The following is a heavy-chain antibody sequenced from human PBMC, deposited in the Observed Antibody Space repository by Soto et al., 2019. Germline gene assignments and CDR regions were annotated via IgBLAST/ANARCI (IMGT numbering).Heavy chain of an antibody. CDR2: IRFDGSNI. Sequence: PGGSLRLSCVAPGVIFSGYGMHWVRQAPGKGLEWVAIIRFDGSNIYYTDSVKGRFTISRDNAKNTLYLQMNSLRAEDTAVYYCARGGQLWFGELLYYYYYMDVWGKGTTVTVSS. CDR3: ARGGQLWFGELLYYYYYMDV. D-gene: IGHD3-10*01. J-gene: IGHJ6*03. V-gene: IGHV3-30*02. CDR1: GVIFSGYG.